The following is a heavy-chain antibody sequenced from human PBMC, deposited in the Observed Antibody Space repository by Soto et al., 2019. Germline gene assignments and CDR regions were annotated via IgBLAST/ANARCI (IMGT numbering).Heavy chain of an antibody. CDR1: GYTFTSYG. J-gene: IGHJ4*02. Sequence: QVQLVQSGAEVKKPGASVKVSCKASGYTFTSYGISWVRQAPGQGLEWMGWISAYNGNTNYAQKLQGRVTMTTDTSTSTAYMELRSRSSDDTAVYYCARDQPQYYYDSSGYFDYWGQGTLVTVSS. D-gene: IGHD3-22*01. CDR2: ISAYNGNT. CDR3: ARDQPQYYYDSSGYFDY. V-gene: IGHV1-18*01.